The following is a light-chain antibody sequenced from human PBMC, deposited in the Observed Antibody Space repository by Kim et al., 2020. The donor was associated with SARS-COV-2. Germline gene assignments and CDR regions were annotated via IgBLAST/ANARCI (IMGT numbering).Light chain of an antibody. J-gene: IGLJ2*01. CDR3: ATWDDYLKGVV. V-gene: IGLV1-44*01. Sequence: GQSGTISCSGSGSNSGRNSVNWYHQLPGTAPTLVIYYNDQRPSGVPDRFSGSQSGTSASLAISGLQSEDEADYYCATWDDYLKGVVFGGGTQLTVL. CDR1: GSNSGRNS. CDR2: YND.